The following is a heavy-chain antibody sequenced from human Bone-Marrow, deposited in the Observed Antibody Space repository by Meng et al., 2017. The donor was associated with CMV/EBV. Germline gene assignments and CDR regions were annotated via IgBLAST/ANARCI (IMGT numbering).Heavy chain of an antibody. Sequence: GEPLKISCAASGFTFSSYAMHWVRQAAGKGLEWVSVISYDGSAKCYADSVEGRFTVFRDNSKNTLHLQMNSLRAEDTAVYYCARDGYSSSWYYYYGMDFWGQGTTVTVSS. D-gene: IGHD6-13*01. CDR1: GFTFSSYA. CDR2: ISYDGSAK. CDR3: ARDGYSSSWYYYYGMDF. V-gene: IGHV3-30*01. J-gene: IGHJ6*02.